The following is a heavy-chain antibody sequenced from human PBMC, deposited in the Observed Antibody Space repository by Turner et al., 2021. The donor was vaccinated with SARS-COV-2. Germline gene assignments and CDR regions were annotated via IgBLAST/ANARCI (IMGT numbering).Heavy chain of an antibody. J-gene: IGHJ6*02. V-gene: IGHV4-39*01. Sequence: QLQLQESGPGLVKPSETLSRTCTVSGGSISSSSYYWGRLRTPPGKGLEWIGSIYYSGSTYYNPSLKSRVTISVDTSKNQFSLKLSSVTAADTAVYYCAGEVVVLTTTHYGMDVWGQGTTVTVSS. CDR1: GGSISSSSYY. CDR3: AGEVVVLTTTHYGMDV. CDR2: IYYSGST. D-gene: IGHD1-26*01.